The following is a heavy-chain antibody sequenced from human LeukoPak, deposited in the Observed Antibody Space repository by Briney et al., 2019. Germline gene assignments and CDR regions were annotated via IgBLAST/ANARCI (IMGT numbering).Heavy chain of an antibody. J-gene: IGHJ4*02. D-gene: IGHD3-22*01. Sequence: GESLKISCKGSGYRSDAHWIGWVRQMPGKGLEWMGIIFPGDSDTTYSPSFQGQVAISADKSTTTVYLQWSSLRDSDTAMYYCARRAGNYESSGYYSFDYWGQGTLVTVSS. CDR1: GYRSDAHW. CDR3: ARRAGNYESSGYYSFDY. CDR2: IFPGDSDT. V-gene: IGHV5-51*01.